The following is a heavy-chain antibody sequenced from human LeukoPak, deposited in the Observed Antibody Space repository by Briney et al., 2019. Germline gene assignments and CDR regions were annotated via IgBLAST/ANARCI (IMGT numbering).Heavy chain of an antibody. CDR1: GGSISSGGYY. D-gene: IGHD1-26*01. CDR2: IYYSGST. Sequence: PSETLSLTCTVSGGSISSGGYYWSWIRQHPGKGLEWIGYIYYSGSTNYNPSLKSRVTISVDTSKNQFSLKLSSVTAADTAVYYCARHSGPVEGRAYSGSYVWFDPWGQGTLVTVSS. J-gene: IGHJ5*02. CDR3: ARHSGPVEGRAYSGSYVWFDP. V-gene: IGHV4-61*08.